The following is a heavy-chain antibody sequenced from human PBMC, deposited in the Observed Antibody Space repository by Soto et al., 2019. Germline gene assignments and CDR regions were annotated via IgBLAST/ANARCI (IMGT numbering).Heavy chain of an antibody. CDR3: ARSSFWSGFDY. CDR1: GGSISYGGRY. D-gene: IGHD3-3*01. Sequence: SETLSLTCTFSGGSISYGGRYWSWIRQHPGKGLEWIGYIYYSGTTYYNPSLKSRLTISVDTSENQFSLKLSSVTAADTAVYYCARSSFWSGFDYWGQGTLVTVSS. J-gene: IGHJ4*02. V-gene: IGHV4-31*02. CDR2: IYYSGTT.